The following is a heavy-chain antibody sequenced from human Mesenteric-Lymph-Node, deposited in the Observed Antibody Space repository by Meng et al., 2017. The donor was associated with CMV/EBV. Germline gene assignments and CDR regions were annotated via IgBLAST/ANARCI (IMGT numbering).Heavy chain of an antibody. D-gene: IGHD5-24*01. V-gene: IGHV3-9*01. CDR2: INWYSARI. CDR3: AKAIGPTIMGSYGMDV. CDR1: RFTFDDYA. J-gene: IGHJ6*02. Sequence: GGSLRLSCAASRFTFDDYAMHWVRQAPGKGLEWVSGINWYSARIHYADSVKGRFTISRDNAKNSLYLEMNSLRSEDTALYYCAKAIGPTIMGSYGMDVWGQGTTVTVSS.